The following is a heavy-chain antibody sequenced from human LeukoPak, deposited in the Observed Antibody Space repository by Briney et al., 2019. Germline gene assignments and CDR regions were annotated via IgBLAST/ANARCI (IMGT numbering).Heavy chain of an antibody. CDR2: MNPNSGNT. D-gene: IGHD2-8*01. CDR3: ARIVPSDYYYYYYMDV. CDR1: GYTFTSYD. Sequence: ASVKVSCKASGYTFTSYDINWLRQATGQGLEWMGWMNPNSGNTGYAQKFQGRVTITRNTSISTAYMELSSLRSEDTAVYYCARIVPSDYYYYYYMDVWGKGTTVTVSS. V-gene: IGHV1-8*03. J-gene: IGHJ6*03.